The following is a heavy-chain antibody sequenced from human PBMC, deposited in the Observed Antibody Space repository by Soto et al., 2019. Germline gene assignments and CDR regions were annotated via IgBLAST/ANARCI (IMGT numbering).Heavy chain of an antibody. CDR3: ARLSSGWYFDY. CDR1: GGSISSSSYY. D-gene: IGHD6-19*01. CDR2: IYYSGST. Sequence: SETLSLTCTVSGGSISSSSYYWGWLRQPPGKGLEWIGSIYYSGSTYYNPSLKSRVTISVDTSKNQFSLKLSSVTAADTAVYYCARLSSGWYFDYWGQGTLVTVSS. J-gene: IGHJ4*02. V-gene: IGHV4-39*01.